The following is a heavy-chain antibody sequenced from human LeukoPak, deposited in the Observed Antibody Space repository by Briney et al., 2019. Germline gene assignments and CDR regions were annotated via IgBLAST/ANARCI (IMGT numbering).Heavy chain of an antibody. CDR1: GFSFRNYW. J-gene: IGHJ4*02. V-gene: IGHV3-7*01. D-gene: IGHD2-15*01. CDR3: ARDGGLHTDFDY. CDR2: TKPDGSAE. Sequence: GSLRLSCAASGFSFRNYWMGWVRQAPGKGLEWVANTKPDGSAEYYADSVRGRFTASRDNANNLLYLQMNRLRAEDTAVYYCARDGGLHTDFDYWGQGTLLTVSS.